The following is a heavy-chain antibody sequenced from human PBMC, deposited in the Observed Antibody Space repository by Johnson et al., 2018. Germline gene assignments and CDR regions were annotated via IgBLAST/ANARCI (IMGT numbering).Heavy chain of an antibody. V-gene: IGHV3-23*04. J-gene: IGHJ1*01. CDR2: ISGSGGTT. Sequence: VQLVESGGGLVQPGGSLRLSCAASGFTFSSYAMSWVRQAPGKGLEWVSAISGSGGTTYYADSVKGRFTISRDNSKNTLYLQMNSLRAEDTALYYCAGYSSSWYEYFQHWGQGTLVTVSS. D-gene: IGHD6-13*01. CDR1: GFTFSSYA. CDR3: AGYSSSWYEYFQH.